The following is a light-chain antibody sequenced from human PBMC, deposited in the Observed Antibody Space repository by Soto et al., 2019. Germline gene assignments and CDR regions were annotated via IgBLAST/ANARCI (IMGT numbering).Light chain of an antibody. CDR2: AAS. J-gene: IGKJ4*01. CDR3: QQANSFPLT. Sequence: IQLTQSPSSLSASVGDRVTITCRASQGISSYLAWYQQKPGKAPKLLIYAASSSQSGVPSRFSGSGSGTDFTLTISSLQPEDFATYYCQQANSFPLTIGGGTKVDIK. CDR1: QGISSY. V-gene: IGKV1-9*01.